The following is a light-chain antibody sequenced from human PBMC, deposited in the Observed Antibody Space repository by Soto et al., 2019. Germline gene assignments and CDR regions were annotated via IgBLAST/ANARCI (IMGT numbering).Light chain of an antibody. J-gene: IGKJ5*01. CDR1: QSVSSY. Sequence: EIVLTQSPASLCLSPGERASLSCRARQSVSSYLAWYQQKPGQAPRLLIYDASNRATGIPARFSGSGTGTDFTLTISSLEPEDFAVYYCQQRSHWPLTFGQGTRLEIK. CDR3: QQRSHWPLT. V-gene: IGKV3-11*01. CDR2: DAS.